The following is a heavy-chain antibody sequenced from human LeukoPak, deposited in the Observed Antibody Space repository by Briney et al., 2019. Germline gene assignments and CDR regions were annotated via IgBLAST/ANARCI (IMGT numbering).Heavy chain of an antibody. CDR2: INPNSGGT. J-gene: IGHJ5*02. V-gene: IGHV1-2*06. D-gene: IGHD2-8*02. Sequence: ASVKVSCKASGYTFTGYYMHWVRQAPGQGLEWMGRINPNSGGTNYAQKFQGRVTMTRDTSISTAYMELSRLRSDDTAVYYCARDKPTSDYDTPPGGWFGPWGQGTLVTVSS. CDR3: ARDKPTSDYDTPPGGWFGP. CDR1: GYTFTGYY.